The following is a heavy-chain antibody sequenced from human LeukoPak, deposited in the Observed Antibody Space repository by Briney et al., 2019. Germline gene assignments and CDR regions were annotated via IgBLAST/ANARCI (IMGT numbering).Heavy chain of an antibody. J-gene: IGHJ4*02. CDR3: ARGRGMATTSFDY. V-gene: IGHV3-33*01. Sequence: PGGSLRLSCAASGFTFSSYGMHWVRQAPGKGLEWVAVIWYDGSNKYYADSVKGRFTISRDNSKNTLYLQMNSLRAEDTAVYYCARGRGMATTSFDYWGQGTLVTVSS. CDR1: GFTFSSYG. CDR2: IWYDGSNK. D-gene: IGHD5-24*01.